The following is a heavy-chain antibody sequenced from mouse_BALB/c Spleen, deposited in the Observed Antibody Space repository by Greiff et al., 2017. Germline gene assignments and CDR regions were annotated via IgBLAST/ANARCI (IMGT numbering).Heavy chain of an antibody. CDR2: IDPANGNT. D-gene: IGHD1-1*01. CDR1: GFNIKDTS. J-gene: IGHJ4*01. V-gene: IGHV14-3*02. Sequence: EVQLQQSGAELVKPGASVKLSCTASGFNIKDTSMHWVKQRPEQGLEWIGRIDPANGNTKYDPKFQGKATITADTSSNAAYLQLSSLTSEDTAVYYWARTGSSEYARDGWGEGTSVTVGS. CDR3: ARTGSSEYARDG.